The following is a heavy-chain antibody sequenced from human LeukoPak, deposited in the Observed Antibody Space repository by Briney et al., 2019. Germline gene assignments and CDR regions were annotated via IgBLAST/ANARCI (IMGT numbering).Heavy chain of an antibody. J-gene: IGHJ4*02. V-gene: IGHV3-43*02. D-gene: IGHD5-18*01. CDR1: GFTFTDYA. Sequence: GGSLRLSCVASGFTFTDYAFNWVRQTPGKGMEWVAIISSDGNTQSYADPLKGRFTISRDNSKNSLSLQMNSLRTEDTALYYCAKGRGTGYRYGPIENWGQGTLVTVSS. CDR2: ISSDGNTQ. CDR3: AKGRGTGYRYGPIEN.